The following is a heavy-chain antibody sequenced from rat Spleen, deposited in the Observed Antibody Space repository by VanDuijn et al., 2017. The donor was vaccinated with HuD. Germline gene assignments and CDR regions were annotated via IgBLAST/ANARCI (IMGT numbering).Heavy chain of an antibody. Sequence: EVQLVESDGGLVQPGRSLKLSCAASGFTFSDYYMAWVRQAPTKGLEWVATINYDGSSTYYRDSVKGRFTISRDNANSILYLQMDSLRSEDTATYYCVRLLGAPDWYFDFWGPGAMVTVSS. D-gene: IGHD5-1*01. V-gene: IGHV5-29*01. CDR1: GFTFSDYY. J-gene: IGHJ1*01. CDR3: VRLLGAPDWYFDF. CDR2: INYDGSST.